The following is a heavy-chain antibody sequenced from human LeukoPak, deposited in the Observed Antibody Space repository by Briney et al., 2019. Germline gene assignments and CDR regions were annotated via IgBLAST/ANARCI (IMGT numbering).Heavy chain of an antibody. CDR2: IKGGGSSK. D-gene: IGHD3-22*01. CDR1: GFTFSNYW. CDR3: ATSHDSSGND. J-gene: IGHJ4*02. Sequence: GGSLRLSCAASGFTFSNYWMSWVRQAPGKGLEWVANIKGGGSSKYYMDSVKGRFTISRDNAKSSLYLQMNTLRAEDTAVYYCATSHDSSGNDWGQGTLVTVSS. V-gene: IGHV3-7*03.